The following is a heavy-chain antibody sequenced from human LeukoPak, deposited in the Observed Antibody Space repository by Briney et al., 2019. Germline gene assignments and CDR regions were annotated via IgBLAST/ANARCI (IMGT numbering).Heavy chain of an antibody. CDR2: TYYRSNWSN. V-gene: IGHV6-1*01. J-gene: IGHJ3*02. CDR1: GDSVSSNSGA. CDR3: ARERDDAFDI. Sequence: SQTLSLTCAISGDSVSSNSGAWNWIRQSPSRDLEWLGRTYYRSNWSNNYAVSVKSRISINPDTSKNQFSLQLNSVTPEDTAVYYCARERDDAFDIWGEGTMVTVSS.